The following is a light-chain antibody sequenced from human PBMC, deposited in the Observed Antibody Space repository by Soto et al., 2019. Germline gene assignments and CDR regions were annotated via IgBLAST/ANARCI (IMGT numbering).Light chain of an antibody. V-gene: IGKV3-20*01. Sequence: EIVLTQTPGTLSLSPGERATLSCRASQSVTSSHLAWYQQKPGQAPRLLISGASTRATGIPDRFSGSGSGTEFTLTISRLESEDFAVYYCHQHETSPPTFGPGTKVDVK. CDR2: GAS. CDR3: HQHETSPPT. CDR1: QSVTSSH. J-gene: IGKJ3*01.